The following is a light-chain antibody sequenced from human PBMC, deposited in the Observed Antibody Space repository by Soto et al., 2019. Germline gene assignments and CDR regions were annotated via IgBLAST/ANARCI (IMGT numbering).Light chain of an antibody. CDR1: QSVSNNY. CDR2: GAS. V-gene: IGKV3-20*01. Sequence: EIGLTQSPGTLSLSPGERATLSCRASQSVSNNYLAWYQQKPGQAPRLLIYGASNRATGIPDRFSGSGSGTDFTLTISRLEPEEFAVYYCQQYGSSGTFGQGTKMEIK. CDR3: QQYGSSGT. J-gene: IGKJ1*01.